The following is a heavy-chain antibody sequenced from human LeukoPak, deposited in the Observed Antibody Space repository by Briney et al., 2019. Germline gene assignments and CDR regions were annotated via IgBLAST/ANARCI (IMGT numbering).Heavy chain of an antibody. Sequence: GASVKVSCKASGYTFTSYGISWVRQAPGQGLEWMGWISAYNGNTNYAQKLQGRVTMTTDTSTSTAYMELRSLRSDDTAVYYCARIHCSGGSCYPYVAFDIWGQGTMVTVSS. CDR3: ARIHCSGGSCYPYVAFDI. V-gene: IGHV1-18*04. CDR2: ISAYNGNT. CDR1: GYTFTSYG. D-gene: IGHD2-15*01. J-gene: IGHJ3*02.